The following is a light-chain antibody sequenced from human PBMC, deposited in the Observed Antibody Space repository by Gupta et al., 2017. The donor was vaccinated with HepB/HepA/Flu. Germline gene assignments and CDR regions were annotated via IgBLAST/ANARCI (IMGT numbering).Light chain of an antibody. CDR1: SSDVGGYNY. J-gene: IGLJ3*02. Sequence: QSALTQPRSVSGSPGQSVTISCTGTSSDVGGYNYVSWYQQHPGKAPKLMIYDVSKRPSGVPDRVSGSKSGNTASLTISGLQAEDEADYYCCSYAGSYTWVFGGGTNLTVL. CDR3: CSYAGSYTWV. CDR2: DVS. V-gene: IGLV2-11*01.